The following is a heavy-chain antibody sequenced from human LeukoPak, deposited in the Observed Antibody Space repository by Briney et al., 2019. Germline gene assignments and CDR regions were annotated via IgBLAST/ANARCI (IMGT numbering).Heavy chain of an antibody. Sequence: GGSLRLSCEASGFTFGSHAMYWVRQAPGKGLECVAGIFGSGGSPHYADPVKGRFTISRDNSRNTVYLQINSLRAEDTAVYYCTRQPPGTGTVDHWGQGALVTVSS. D-gene: IGHD3/OR15-3a*01. CDR2: IFGSGGSP. V-gene: IGHV3-23*01. J-gene: IGHJ4*02. CDR1: GFTFGSHA. CDR3: TRQPPGTGTVDH.